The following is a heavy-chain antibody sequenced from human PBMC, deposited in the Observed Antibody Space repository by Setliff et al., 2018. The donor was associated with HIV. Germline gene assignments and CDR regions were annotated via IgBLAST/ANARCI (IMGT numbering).Heavy chain of an antibody. J-gene: IGHJ6*03. D-gene: IGHD3-3*01. CDR2: INCNAGNP. CDR1: GYSLTSDS. V-gene: IGHV7-4-1*01. Sequence: GASVKVSCKASGYSLTSDSINWVRQAPGQGLEWMGCINCNAGNPTYAHGFTGRFVFSVDTPVSTAYLRIFNLKAEDTAVYYCTRDHTPPPNYDFWSGQLDLRNIFYYMDVWGTGSPVTVSS. CDR3: TRDHTPPPNYDFWSGQLDLRNIFYYMDV.